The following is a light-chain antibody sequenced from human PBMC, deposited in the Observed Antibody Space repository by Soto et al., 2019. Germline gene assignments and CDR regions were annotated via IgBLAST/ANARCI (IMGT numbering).Light chain of an antibody. CDR3: QQYHNWPPQYT. J-gene: IGKJ2*01. CDR2: GSS. Sequence: EIVMTQSPASLSVSPGDGATVSCRASQTVASNLAWYQQKPGQGPRLLIHGSSTSSAGVPARCSGSGSGTDFSLTISSLQSEDFAFYYCQQYHNWPPQYTFGQGTKLQIK. CDR1: QTVASN. V-gene: IGKV3-15*01.